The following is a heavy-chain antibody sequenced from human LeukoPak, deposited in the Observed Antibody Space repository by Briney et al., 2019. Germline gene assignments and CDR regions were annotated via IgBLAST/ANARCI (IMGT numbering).Heavy chain of an antibody. J-gene: IGHJ4*02. Sequence: PSETLSLTCTVSGVSISGFYWAWIRQPPGKGLEWIGFIYYSGSANYNPSLKSRVTMSVDTSKNQFSLKLSSVTAADTAFYYCARDRDSSGWFDYWGQGTLVTVSS. V-gene: IGHV4-59*01. CDR3: ARDRDSSGWFDY. CDR2: IYYSGSA. D-gene: IGHD6-19*01. CDR1: GVSISGFY.